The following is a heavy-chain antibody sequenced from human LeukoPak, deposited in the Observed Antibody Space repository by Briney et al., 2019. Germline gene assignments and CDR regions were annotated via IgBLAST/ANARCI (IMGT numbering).Heavy chain of an antibody. CDR1: GGTFSSYA. CDR3: ARDLLGGSGWSPFDY. D-gene: IGHD6-19*01. V-gene: IGHV1-69*13. CDR2: IIPIFGTA. Sequence: SVKVSCKASGGTFSSYAISWVRQAPGQGLEWMGGIIPIFGTANYAQKFQGRVTITADEPTSTAYVELSSLRSEDTAVYYCARDLLGGSGWSPFDYWGQGTLVTVSS. J-gene: IGHJ4*02.